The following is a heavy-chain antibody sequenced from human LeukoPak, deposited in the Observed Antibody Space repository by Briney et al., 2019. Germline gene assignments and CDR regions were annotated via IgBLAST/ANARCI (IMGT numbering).Heavy chain of an antibody. CDR3: ASASSHRIAAGGDY. CDR2: INSDGSSR. V-gene: IGHV3-74*01. D-gene: IGHD6-13*01. Sequence: GGSLRLSCAASGFTFSNYWMHWVRQAPGKGLVWVSRINSDGSSRNYADSVKGRFTISRDNAENTLYLQMNSPRAEDTAVYYCASASSHRIAAGGDYWGQGTLVTVSS. J-gene: IGHJ4*02. CDR1: GFTFSNYW.